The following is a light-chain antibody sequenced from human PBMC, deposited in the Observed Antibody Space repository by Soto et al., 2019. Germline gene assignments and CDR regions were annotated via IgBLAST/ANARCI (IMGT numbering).Light chain of an antibody. Sequence: QSALTQPASVSGSPGQSITISCTGTSSDVGGYNYVSWYQQHPGKAPKLMIYDVSNRPSGVSNRFSGSKSGNTASLTISGLQAEDEAYYYCSSYTSSSTLGVVFGGGTKVTVL. CDR3: SSYTSSSTLGVV. J-gene: IGLJ2*01. V-gene: IGLV2-14*01. CDR1: SSDVGGYNY. CDR2: DVS.